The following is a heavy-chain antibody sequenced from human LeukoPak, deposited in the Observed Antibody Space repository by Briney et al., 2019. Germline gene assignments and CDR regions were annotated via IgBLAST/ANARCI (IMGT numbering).Heavy chain of an antibody. CDR3: AKRGSYLDY. D-gene: IGHD1-26*01. V-gene: IGHV1-69*04. Sequence: SVKVSCKASGGTFSSYAISWVRQAPGQGLEWMGRIIPILGIANYAQKFQGRVTITADKSTGTAYMELSSLRSEDTAVYYCAKRGSYLDYWGQGTLVTVSS. CDR2: IIPILGIA. CDR1: GGTFSSYA. J-gene: IGHJ4*02.